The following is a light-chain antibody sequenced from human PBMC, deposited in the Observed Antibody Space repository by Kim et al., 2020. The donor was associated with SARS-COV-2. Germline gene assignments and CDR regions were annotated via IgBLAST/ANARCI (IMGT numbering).Light chain of an antibody. CDR1: QSVSSSY. CDR2: GAS. J-gene: IGKJ4*01. V-gene: IGKV3-20*01. Sequence: SPGERAPLSCRASQSVSSSYLAWYQQKPGQAPRLLILGASSRATGIPDRFSGSGSGTDFTLTVSRLEPEDFAVYYCQQYGSSPLTFGGGTKVDIK. CDR3: QQYGSSPLT.